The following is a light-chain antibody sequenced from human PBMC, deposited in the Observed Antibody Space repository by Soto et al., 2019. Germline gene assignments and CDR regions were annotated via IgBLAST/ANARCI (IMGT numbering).Light chain of an antibody. J-gene: IGKJ1*01. CDR1: QSLSNTF. CDR3: HQYAYSPRT. CDR2: GAF. Sequence: NVLTQSPGTLSLSPGERATLSCRASQSLSNTFLSWYQQKPGQAPRLLIYGAFSRATGIPDRFSGSGSGTDFTLTISRLEPEDSAVYFCHQYAYSPRTFGQGTKVDI. V-gene: IGKV3-20*01.